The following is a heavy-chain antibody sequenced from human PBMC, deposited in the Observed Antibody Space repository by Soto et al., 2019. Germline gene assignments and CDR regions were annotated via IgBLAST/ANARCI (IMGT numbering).Heavy chain of an antibody. CDR2: FDPEDGET. D-gene: IGHD3-22*01. CDR1: GYTFTSYY. J-gene: IGHJ4*02. CDR3: ATGTLLDSSGYHRDY. V-gene: IGHV1-24*01. Sequence: GASVKVSCKASGYTFTSYYMHWVRQAPGKGLEWMGGFDPEDGETIYAQKFQGRVTMTEDTSTDTAYMELSSLRSGDTAVYYCATGTLLDSSGYHRDYWGQGTLVTFSS.